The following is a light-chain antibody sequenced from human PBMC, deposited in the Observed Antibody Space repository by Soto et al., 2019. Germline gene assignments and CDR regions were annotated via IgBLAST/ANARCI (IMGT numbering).Light chain of an antibody. CDR2: DAS. V-gene: IGKV3-11*01. Sequence: EIVLTQSPATLSLSPGERATLSCRASQSVSNYLAWYQQKPGQAPRLLMYDASNRAPGIPARFSGSGSGTDYTRTISSLEPEDFEVYYCQQRNNWPLTFGPGTKVDIK. J-gene: IGKJ3*01. CDR1: QSVSNY. CDR3: QQRNNWPLT.